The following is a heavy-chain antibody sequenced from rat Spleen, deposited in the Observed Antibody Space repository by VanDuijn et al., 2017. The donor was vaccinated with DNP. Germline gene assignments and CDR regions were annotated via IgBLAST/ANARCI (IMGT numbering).Heavy chain of an antibody. CDR1: GFSLTSSH. V-gene: IGHV2S12*01. Sequence: QVQLKESGPGLVQPSQTLSLTCTVSGFSLTSSHVHWVRQPPGKGLEWIAEISSGGSTNYNSALKSRLSISRDTSKNQVFLKMNSLQTEDTAFYFCTREGTALFAYWGQGTLVTVSS. CDR3: TREGTALFAY. D-gene: IGHD1-11*01. CDR2: ISSGGST. J-gene: IGHJ3*01.